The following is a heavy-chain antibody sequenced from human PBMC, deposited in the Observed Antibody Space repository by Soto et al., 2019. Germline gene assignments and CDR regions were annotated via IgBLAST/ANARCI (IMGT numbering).Heavy chain of an antibody. CDR2: ISSSSSTI. CDR1: GFTFSSYS. D-gene: IGHD2-21*02. CDR3: ARGMGYCGGDCYSIGMDV. V-gene: IGHV3-48*02. Sequence: PGGSLRLSCAASGFTFSSYSMNWVRQAPGKGLEWVSYISSSSSTIYYADSVKGRFTISRDNAKNSLYLQMNSLRDEDTAVYYCARGMGYCGGDCYSIGMDVWGQGTTVTAP. J-gene: IGHJ6*02.